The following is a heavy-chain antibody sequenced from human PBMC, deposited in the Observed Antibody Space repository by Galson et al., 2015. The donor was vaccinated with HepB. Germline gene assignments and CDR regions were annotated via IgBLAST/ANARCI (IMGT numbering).Heavy chain of an antibody. CDR1: GYTFAGYY. CDR3: ARDSYYDFWSGYYEPRYYFDY. J-gene: IGHJ4*02. D-gene: IGHD3-3*01. Sequence: SVKVSCKASGYTFAGYYMHWVRQAPGQGLEWMGGINPNSGGTNYAQKFQGRVTMTRDTSISTAYMELSRLRSDDTAVYYCARDSYYDFWSGYYEPRYYFDYWGQGTLVTVSS. CDR2: INPNSGGT. V-gene: IGHV1-2*02.